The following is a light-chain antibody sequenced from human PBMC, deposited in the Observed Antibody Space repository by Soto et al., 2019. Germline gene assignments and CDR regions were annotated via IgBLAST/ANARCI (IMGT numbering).Light chain of an antibody. V-gene: IGLV2-14*03. J-gene: IGLJ2*01. CDR2: DVN. CDR1: SSDVGGYNY. Sequence: QSALTQPASVSGSPGQSITISCTGTSSDVGGYNYVSWYQQHPGKAPKLMIYDVNNRPSGVSSRFSGSKSANTASLTISGLQAEDEADYYCSSYTGSSTVVFGGGTKLIVL. CDR3: SSYTGSSTVV.